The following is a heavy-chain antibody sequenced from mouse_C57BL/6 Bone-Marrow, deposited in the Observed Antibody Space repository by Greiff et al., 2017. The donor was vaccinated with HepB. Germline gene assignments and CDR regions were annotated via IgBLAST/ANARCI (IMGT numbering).Heavy chain of an antibody. CDR1: GFNIKDYY. CDR3: ATDYYGSSYWGYFDV. J-gene: IGHJ1*03. D-gene: IGHD1-1*01. V-gene: IGHV14-2*01. Sequence: DVKLQESGAELVKPGASVKLSCTASGFNIKDYYMHWVKQRTEQGLEWIGRIDPEDGETKYAPKFQGKATITADTSSNTAYLQLSSLTSEDTAVYYCATDYYGSSYWGYFDVWGTGTTVTVSS. CDR2: IDPEDGET.